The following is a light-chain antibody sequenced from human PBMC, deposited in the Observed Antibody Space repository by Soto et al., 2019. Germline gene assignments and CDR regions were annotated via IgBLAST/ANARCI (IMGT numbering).Light chain of an antibody. CDR1: SSDVGGYNF. Sequence: QSALTQPRSVSGYPGQSVTISCTGTSSDVGGYNFVSWYQQHPGKAPKLMIYDVSKRPSGVPDRFSGSKSGNTASLAISGLQAEDEAGYYCCSYAGSYTPVFGTQTKLTVL. J-gene: IGLJ1*01. CDR3: CSYAGSYTPV. CDR2: DVS. V-gene: IGLV2-11*01.